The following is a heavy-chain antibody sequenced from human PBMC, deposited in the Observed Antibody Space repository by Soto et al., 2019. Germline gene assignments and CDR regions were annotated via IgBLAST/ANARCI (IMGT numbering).Heavy chain of an antibody. CDR2: IYYSGST. CDR1: GASINSGDYY. Sequence: PSETLSLTCTVSGASINSGDYYWSWIRQPPGKGLEWIGYIYYSGSTYYNPSLKSRVTISVDTSKNQFSLKLSSVTAADTAVYYCARGITIFGVVRHWFDPWGQGTLVIVSS. CDR3: ARGITIFGVVRHWFDP. V-gene: IGHV4-30-4*01. D-gene: IGHD3-3*01. J-gene: IGHJ5*02.